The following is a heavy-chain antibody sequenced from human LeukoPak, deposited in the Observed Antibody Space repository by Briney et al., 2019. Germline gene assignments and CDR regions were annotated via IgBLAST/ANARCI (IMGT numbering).Heavy chain of an antibody. Sequence: GGSLRLSCAASGFTFSYSGMHWVRQAPGKGLEWVAGIWSDGSNKYYADSVKGRFTVSRDNSKNTLYLQMNSLRAEDTAVYYRARDFDYGSHYFDYWGQGTLVTVSS. J-gene: IGHJ4*02. CDR3: ARDFDYGSHYFDY. V-gene: IGHV3-33*01. CDR1: GFTFSYSG. CDR2: IWSDGSNK. D-gene: IGHD3-10*01.